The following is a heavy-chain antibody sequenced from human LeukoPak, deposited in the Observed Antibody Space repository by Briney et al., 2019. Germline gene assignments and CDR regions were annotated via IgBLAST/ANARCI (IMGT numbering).Heavy chain of an antibody. CDR3: ARDRPPLRGTVLTGYYNLDY. D-gene: IGHD3-9*01. Sequence: ASVKVSCKASGYTFTSYGISWVRQAPGQGLEWMGWISAYNGNTNYAQKLQGRVTMTTDTSTSTAYMELRSLRSDDTAVYYCARDRPPLRGTVLTGYYNLDYWGQGTLSPSPQ. V-gene: IGHV1-18*01. CDR1: GYTFTSYG. CDR2: ISAYNGNT. J-gene: IGHJ4*02.